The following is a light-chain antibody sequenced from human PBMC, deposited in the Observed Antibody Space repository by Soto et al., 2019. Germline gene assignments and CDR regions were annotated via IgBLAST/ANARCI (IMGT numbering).Light chain of an antibody. V-gene: IGKV1-33*01. CDR3: QQYDNLPLT. CDR1: QDISNY. Sequence: NNSPCSLSATVRDRVTITCQASQDISNYLNWYQQKPGKAPKLLIYDASNLETGVPSRFSGSGSGTDFTFTISSLQPEDIATYYCQQYDNLPLTFGGGTKVDIK. CDR2: DAS. J-gene: IGKJ4*01.